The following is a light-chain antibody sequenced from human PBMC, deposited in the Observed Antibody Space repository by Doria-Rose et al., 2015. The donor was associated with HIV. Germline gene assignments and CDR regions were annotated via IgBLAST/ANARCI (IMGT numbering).Light chain of an antibody. J-gene: IGKJ5*01. CDR1: QRVKSSY. V-gene: IGKV3-20*01. CDR3: QQYGTSRGT. Sequence: EIVMTQSPGTLSLSPGERAALSCRASQRVKSSYLAWYQQKPGQALRHIIYDASTRAAGIPDRFSGSGSGTDFTLTISRLEPEDVAVYYCQQYGTSRGTFGQGTRLEIK. CDR2: DAS.